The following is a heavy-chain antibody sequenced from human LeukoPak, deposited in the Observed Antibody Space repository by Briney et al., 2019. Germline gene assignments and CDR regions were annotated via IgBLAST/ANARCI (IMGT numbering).Heavy chain of an antibody. D-gene: IGHD3-22*01. CDR1: GFTFSSYA. CDR2: ISGSGGST. Sequence: GGSLRLSCAASGFTFSSYAMSWVRQAPGKGLEWVSAISGSGGSTYYADSVKGRLTISRDNSKNTLYLQMNSLRAEDTAVYYCAKIGYYYDSSGYYDYWGQGTLVTVSS. J-gene: IGHJ4*02. CDR3: AKIGYYYDSSGYYDY. V-gene: IGHV3-23*01.